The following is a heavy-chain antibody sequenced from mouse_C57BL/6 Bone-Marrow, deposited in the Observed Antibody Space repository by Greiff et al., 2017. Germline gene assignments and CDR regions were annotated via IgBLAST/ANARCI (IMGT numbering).Heavy chain of an antibody. CDR2: ISSGGSYT. V-gene: IGHV5-6*01. CDR1: GFTFSSYG. J-gene: IGHJ1*03. CDR3: ARIYSWYFDV. Sequence: VQLKESGGDLVKPGGSLKLSCAASGFTFSSYGMSWVRQTPDKRLEWVATISSGGSYTYYPDSVKGRFTLSRDNAKNTLYLQMSSLKSEDTAMYYCARIYSWYFDVWGTGTTVTVSS. D-gene: IGHD1-1*01.